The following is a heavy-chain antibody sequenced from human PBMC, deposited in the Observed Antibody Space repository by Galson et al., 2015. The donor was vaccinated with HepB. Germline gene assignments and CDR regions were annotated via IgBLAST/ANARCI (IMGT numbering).Heavy chain of an antibody. CDR1: GFTFSNAW. CDR2: IKSKTDGGTT. J-gene: IGHJ6*02. CDR3: TTDPGGSAFYYYYGMDV. Sequence: SLRLSCAASGFTFSNAWMSWVRQAPGKGLEWVGRIKSKTDGGTTDYAAPVKGRFTISRDDSKNTLYLQMNSLKTADTAVYYCTTDPGGSAFYYYYGMDVWGQRTTVTVSS. V-gene: IGHV3-15*01. D-gene: IGHD3-16*01.